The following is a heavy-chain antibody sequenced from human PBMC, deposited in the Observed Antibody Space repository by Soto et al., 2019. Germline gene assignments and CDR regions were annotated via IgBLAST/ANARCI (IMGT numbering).Heavy chain of an antibody. V-gene: IGHV3-7*03. D-gene: IGHD6-13*01. J-gene: IGHJ3*02. Sequence: GGSLRLSCAASGFTFSSYWMSWVRQAPGKGLEWVANIKQDGSEKYNVDSVKGRLTISRDKAKNSLDLQMNSLRAEDRDVYYCVREYSTSWSDHGAFGMGGQGTMVTVSS. CDR3: VREYSTSWSDHGAFGM. CDR1: GFTFSSYW. CDR2: IKQDGSEK.